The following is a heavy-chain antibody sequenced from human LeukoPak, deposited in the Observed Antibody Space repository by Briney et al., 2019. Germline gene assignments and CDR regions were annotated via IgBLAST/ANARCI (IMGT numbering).Heavy chain of an antibody. V-gene: IGHV4-59*01. CDR3: ARFGGGGYNSAEYYFDY. CDR1: GGSISSYY. D-gene: IGHD5-24*01. J-gene: IGHJ4*02. Sequence: SETLSLTCTVSGGSISSYYWSWIRQPPGKGLEWIGYIYYSGSTNYNPSLKSRVTISVDTSKNQFSLKLSSVTAADPAVYYCARFGGGGYNSAEYYFDYWGQGTLVTVSS. CDR2: IYYSGST.